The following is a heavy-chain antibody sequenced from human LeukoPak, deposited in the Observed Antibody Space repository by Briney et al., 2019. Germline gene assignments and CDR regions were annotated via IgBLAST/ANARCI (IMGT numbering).Heavy chain of an antibody. CDR3: ARGPWDPDYYYYYGMDV. V-gene: IGHV4-34*01. J-gene: IGHJ6*02. D-gene: IGHD1-26*01. Sequence: SETLSLTCAVYGGSFSGYYWSWIRQPPGKGLEWIGEINHSGSTNYNPSLKSRVTISVDTSKNQFSLKLSSVTAADTAVYYRARGPWDPDYYYYYGMDVWGQGTTVTVSS. CDR2: INHSGST. CDR1: GGSFSGYY.